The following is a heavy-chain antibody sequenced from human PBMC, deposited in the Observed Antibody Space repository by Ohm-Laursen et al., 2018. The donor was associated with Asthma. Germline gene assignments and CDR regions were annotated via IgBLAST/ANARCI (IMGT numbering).Heavy chain of an antibody. D-gene: IGHD4-11*01. CDR3: ARGEGLYSSYFDY. CDR1: GGTFSSYA. CDR2: IIPIFGIA. V-gene: IGHV1-69*13. J-gene: IGHJ4*02. Sequence: AASVKVSCKASGGTFSSYAISWVRQAPGQGLEWMGGIIPIFGIANYAQKFQGRVTITADESTSTAYMELSSLRSEDTAVYYCARGEGLYSSYFDYWGQGTLVTVSS.